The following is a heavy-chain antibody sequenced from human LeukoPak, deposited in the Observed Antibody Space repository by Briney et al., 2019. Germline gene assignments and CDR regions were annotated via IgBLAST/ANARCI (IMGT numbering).Heavy chain of an antibody. J-gene: IGHJ3*02. D-gene: IGHD3-3*01. V-gene: IGHV3-33*01. Sequence: PGGSLRLSCAASGFTFSSYGMHWVRQAPGKGLEWVAVIWYDGSNKYYADSVKGQFTISRDNSKNTLYLQMNSLRAEDTAVYYCARDPSGGTPYDFWSGYYFGRDAFDIWGQGTMVTVSS. CDR3: ARDPSGGTPYDFWSGYYFGRDAFDI. CDR2: IWYDGSNK. CDR1: GFTFSSYG.